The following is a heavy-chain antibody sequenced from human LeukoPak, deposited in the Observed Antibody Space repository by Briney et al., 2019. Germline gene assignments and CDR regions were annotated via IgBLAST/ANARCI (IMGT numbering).Heavy chain of an antibody. CDR2: ISSSSSYI. CDR1: GFTFSSYS. V-gene: IGHV3-21*01. Sequence: GGSLRLSCAASGFTFSSYSMNWVRQAPGKGLEWVSSISSSSSYIYYADSVKGRFTISRDNAKNSLYLQMNSLRAEDTAVYYCARGEGDSTVTKNWFDPWGQGTLVTVSS. CDR3: ARGEGDSTVTKNWFDP. D-gene: IGHD4-17*01. J-gene: IGHJ5*02.